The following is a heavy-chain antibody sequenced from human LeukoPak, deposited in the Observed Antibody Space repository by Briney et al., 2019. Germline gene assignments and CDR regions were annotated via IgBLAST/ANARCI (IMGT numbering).Heavy chain of an antibody. CDR1: GGTFSSYA. CDR2: IIPIFGTA. J-gene: IGHJ4*02. Sequence: ASVKVSCKASGGTFSSYAISWVRQAPGQGLEWMGGIIPIFGTANYAQKFQGRVTIIADESTSTAYMELSSLRSEDTAVYYCASGFVSSSPFDYWGQGTLVTVSS. V-gene: IGHV1-69*13. CDR3: ASGFVSSSPFDY. D-gene: IGHD6-6*01.